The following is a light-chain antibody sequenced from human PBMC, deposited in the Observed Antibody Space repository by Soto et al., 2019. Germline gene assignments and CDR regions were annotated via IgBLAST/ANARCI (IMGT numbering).Light chain of an antibody. CDR2: GAS. V-gene: IGKV3-20*01. CDR3: QQYGSSSWT. Sequence: EIVLTQAPATLSVSPGERATLSCRSSQSISSSYLAWYQQRPGQAPRLLIYGASSRATGIPDRFSGSGSGTESTLTISRLEPEDFAVYYCQQYGSSSWTFGQGTKVDI. J-gene: IGKJ1*01. CDR1: QSISSSY.